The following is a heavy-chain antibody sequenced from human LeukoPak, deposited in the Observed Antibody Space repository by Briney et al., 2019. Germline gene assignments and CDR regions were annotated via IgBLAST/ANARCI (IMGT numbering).Heavy chain of an antibody. J-gene: IGHJ5*02. V-gene: IGHV3-73*01. Sequence: PGGSLRLSCAASGFTFSGSAMHWVRQASGKGLEWVGRIRTKANSYATTYAASVKGRFTMSRDDSKKTAFLQMISLKTEDTAVYYCTRGQPRWFDPWGQGTLVTVSS. CDR1: GFTFSGSA. CDR2: IRTKANSYAT. D-gene: IGHD1-14*01. CDR3: TRGQPRWFDP.